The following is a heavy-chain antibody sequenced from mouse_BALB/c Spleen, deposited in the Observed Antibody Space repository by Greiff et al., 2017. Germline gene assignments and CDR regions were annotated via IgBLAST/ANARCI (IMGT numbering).Heavy chain of an antibody. CDR2: ISYSGST. V-gene: IGHV3-2*02. Sequence: VQLKESGPGLVKPSQSLSLTCTVTGYSITSDYAWNWIRQFPGNKLEWMGYISYSGSTSYNPSLKSRISITRDTSKNQFFLQLNSVTTEDTATYYCAKVYGNHGYYAMDYWGQGTSVTVSS. D-gene: IGHD2-1*01. CDR1: GYSITSDYA. CDR3: AKVYGNHGYYAMDY. J-gene: IGHJ4*01.